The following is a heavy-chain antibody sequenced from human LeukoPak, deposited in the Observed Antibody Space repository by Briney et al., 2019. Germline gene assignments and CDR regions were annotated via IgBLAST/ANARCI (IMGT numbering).Heavy chain of an antibody. CDR1: GFTLRRYS. J-gene: IGHJ5*02. CDR3: ARWKGRDWFDP. Sequence: PGGSLRLSCAASGFTLRRYSMHWVRQAPGKGLEYVSAISSNGGSTYYANSVKGRFSISRDNSKNTLYLQMGSLRAEDTAVYYCARWKGRDWFDPWGQGTLVTVSS. D-gene: IGHD1-1*01. CDR2: ISSNGGST. V-gene: IGHV3-64*01.